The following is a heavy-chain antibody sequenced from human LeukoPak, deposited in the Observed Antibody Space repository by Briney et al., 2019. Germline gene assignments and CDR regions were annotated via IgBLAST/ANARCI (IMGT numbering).Heavy chain of an antibody. D-gene: IGHD1-26*01. CDR3: ARRGPLSLFDY. CDR2: ISYDGSNK. V-gene: IGHV3-30-3*01. J-gene: IGHJ4*02. CDR1: GFTFSSYA. Sequence: GGSLRLSCAASGFTFSSYAMHWVRQAPGKGLEWVAVISYDGSNKYYADSVKGRFTISRDNSKNTLYLQMNSLRAEDTAVYYCARRGPLSLFDYWGQGILVTVSS.